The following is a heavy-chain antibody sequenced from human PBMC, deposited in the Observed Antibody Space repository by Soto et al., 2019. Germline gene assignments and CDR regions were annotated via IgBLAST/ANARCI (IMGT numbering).Heavy chain of an antibody. D-gene: IGHD3-22*01. V-gene: IGHV1-69*12. CDR3: ARSGLTMTADETRFDP. CDR2: IIPIFGTA. Sequence: QVQLVQSGAEVKKPGSSVKVSCKASGGTFSSYAISWVRQAPGQGLEWMGGIIPIFGTANYPQKFQGRVTITADDSPSTAYMELSSLRSEDTAVYYCARSGLTMTADETRFDPWGQGTLVTVSS. J-gene: IGHJ5*02. CDR1: GGTFSSYA.